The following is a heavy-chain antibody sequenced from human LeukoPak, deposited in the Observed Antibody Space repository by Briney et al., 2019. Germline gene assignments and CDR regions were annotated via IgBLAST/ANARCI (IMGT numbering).Heavy chain of an antibody. CDR1: GFTFSSYA. D-gene: IGHD5-18*01. Sequence: HPRGSLRLSCAAPGFTFSSYAMSWVRQAPGKGLEWVSAISGSGGSTYYADSVKGRFTISRDNSKDTLYLQMNSLRAEDTAVYYCAKSTKGGYSYGDDDAFDIWGQGTMVTVSS. J-gene: IGHJ3*02. V-gene: IGHV3-23*01. CDR2: ISGSGGST. CDR3: AKSTKGGYSYGDDDAFDI.